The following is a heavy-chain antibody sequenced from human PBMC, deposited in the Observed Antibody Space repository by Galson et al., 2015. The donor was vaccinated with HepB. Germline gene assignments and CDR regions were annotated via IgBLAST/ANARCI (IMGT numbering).Heavy chain of an antibody. V-gene: IGHV5-51*03. CDR3: ARPATDSSSIYAFGI. D-gene: IGHD6-6*01. CDR1: GYSFTSYW. J-gene: IGHJ3*02. Sequence: QSGAEVKKPGESLKISCKGSGYSFTSYWIGWVRQMPGKGLEWMGIIYPGDSDTRYSPSFQGQVTISADKSISTAYLQWSSLKASDTAMYYCARPATDSSSIYAFGIWGQGTMVTVSS. CDR2: IYPGDSDT.